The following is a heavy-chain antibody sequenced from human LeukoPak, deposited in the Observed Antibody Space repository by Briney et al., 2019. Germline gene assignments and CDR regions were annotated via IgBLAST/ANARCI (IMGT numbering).Heavy chain of an antibody. CDR1: GFTFSRDG. D-gene: IGHD3-22*01. Sequence: PGGSLRLSCSASGFTFSRDGMRWGRPAPGRGREYVSAIVSIGDSTYYADSVKARFTMSRDNAKNTLYLQMSSLRPDDTAVYYCVNPGWYYDSSGYSYYYGMDVWGQGTTVTVSS. J-gene: IGHJ6*02. CDR2: IVSIGDST. CDR3: VNPGWYYDSSGYSYYYGMDV. V-gene: IGHV3-64D*09.